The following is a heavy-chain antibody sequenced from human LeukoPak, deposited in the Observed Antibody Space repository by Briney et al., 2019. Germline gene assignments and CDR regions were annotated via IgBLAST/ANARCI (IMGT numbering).Heavy chain of an antibody. D-gene: IGHD6-19*01. J-gene: IGHJ4*02. CDR3: AKASGYSGGWYPIYYFDY. CDR1: GFTFSSYA. V-gene: IGHV3-23*01. CDR2: ISGSGGST. Sequence: GGSLRLSCAASGFTFSSYAMSWVRQAPGKGLEWVSAISGSGGSTYYADSVKGRFTISRDNSKNTLYLQMNSLRAEDTAVYYCAKASGYSGGWYPIYYFDYWGQGTLVTVSS.